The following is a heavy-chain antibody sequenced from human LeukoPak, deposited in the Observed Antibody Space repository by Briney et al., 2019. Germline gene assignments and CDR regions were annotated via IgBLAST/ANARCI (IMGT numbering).Heavy chain of an antibody. V-gene: IGHV3-21*01. Sequence: GGSLRLSCAASGFTFSSYAMSWVRQAPGKGLEWVSSITSSSSYIYYADSVKGRFTISRDNAKKSVYLQMNSLRAEDTAVYYCARGSTYSSGWYTGFDYWGQGTLVTVSS. D-gene: IGHD6-19*01. CDR1: GFTFSSYA. CDR2: ITSSSSYI. J-gene: IGHJ4*02. CDR3: ARGSTYSSGWYTGFDY.